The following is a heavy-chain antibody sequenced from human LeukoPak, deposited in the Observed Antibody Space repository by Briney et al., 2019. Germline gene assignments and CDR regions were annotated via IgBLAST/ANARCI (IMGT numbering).Heavy chain of an antibody. V-gene: IGHV4-39*01. CDR2: IYYSGST. CDR3: AREVAGFDY. CDR1: GGSISSYY. J-gene: IGHJ4*02. Sequence: PSETLSLTCTVSGGSISSYYWSWIRQPPGKGLEWIGSIYYSGSTYYNPSLKSRVTISVDTSKNQFSLKLSSVTAADTAVYYCAREVAGFDYWGQGTLVTVSS.